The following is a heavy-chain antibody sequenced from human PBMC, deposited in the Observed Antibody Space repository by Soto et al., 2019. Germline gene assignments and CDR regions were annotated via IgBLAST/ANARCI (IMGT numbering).Heavy chain of an antibody. D-gene: IGHD3-10*01. Sequence: GGSLRLSCEASGFTFSTYAMNWVRQAPGKGLEWVSAISGSGDSAYYVDSVKGRFTISRDNSKNTLYLQMNSLRVEDTAIYYCAKDRGRVTLVRGIIEYWGQGTLVTVSS. CDR2: ISGSGDSA. CDR3: AKDRGRVTLVRGIIEY. CDR1: GFTFSTYA. J-gene: IGHJ4*02. V-gene: IGHV3-23*01.